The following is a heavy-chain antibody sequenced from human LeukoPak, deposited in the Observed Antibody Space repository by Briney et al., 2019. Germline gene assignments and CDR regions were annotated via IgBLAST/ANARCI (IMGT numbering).Heavy chain of an antibody. CDR1: GFTFSSYG. Sequence: PGGSLRLSCAASGFTFSSYGMHWVRQAPGKGLEWVAVISYDGSNKYYTDSVKGRFSIFRENSKNTLYLQMNSLRTEDTAVYYCAKDHAPYRGSGSYAGMGVWGQGTTVTVSS. V-gene: IGHV3-30*18. CDR2: ISYDGSNK. J-gene: IGHJ6*02. CDR3: AKDHAPYRGSGSYAGMGV. D-gene: IGHD3-10*01.